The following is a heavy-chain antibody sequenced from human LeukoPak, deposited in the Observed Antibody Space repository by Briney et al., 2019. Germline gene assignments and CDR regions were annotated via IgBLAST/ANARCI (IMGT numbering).Heavy chain of an antibody. CDR3: ARDPGYCSNGVCPDDAFDI. Sequence: PGGSLRLSCAASGFTFSSYGMHWVRQAPGKGLEWVAPIWFDGSNKYYADSVKGRFTISRDNSKNTLYLQMNSLRAEDTAVYYCARDPGYCSNGVCPDDAFDIWGQGTMVTVSS. V-gene: IGHV3-33*01. D-gene: IGHD2-8*01. CDR1: GFTFSSYG. CDR2: IWFDGSNK. J-gene: IGHJ3*02.